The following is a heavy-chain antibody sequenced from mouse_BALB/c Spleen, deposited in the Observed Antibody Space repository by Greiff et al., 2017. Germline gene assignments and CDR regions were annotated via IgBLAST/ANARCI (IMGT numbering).Heavy chain of an antibody. CDR1: GFTFSDYY. CDR3: ARDYYGSSYGAMDY. CDR2: ISDGGSYT. D-gene: IGHD1-1*01. J-gene: IGHJ4*01. V-gene: IGHV5-4*02. Sequence: EVQLQESGGGLVKPGGSLKLSCAASGFTFSDYYMYWVRQTPEKRLEWVATISDGGSYTYYPDSVKGRFTISRDNAKNNLYLQMSSLKSEDTAMYYCARDYYGSSYGAMDYWGQGTSVTVSS.